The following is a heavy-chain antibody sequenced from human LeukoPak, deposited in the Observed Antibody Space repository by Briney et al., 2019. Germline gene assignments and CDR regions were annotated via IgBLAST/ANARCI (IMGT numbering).Heavy chain of an antibody. J-gene: IGHJ4*02. CDR1: GASITNFEW. D-gene: IGHD5-12*01. CDR2: IRFNGMT. Sequence: SETLSLTCSVSGASITNFEWWSWVRQPPGKGLEWIGEIRFNGMTNYNPSLKSRVTMSIDKSKNQFSLNLSSVTAADTAVYYCARVIYSYLDYWGQGTLVTVSS. CDR3: ARVIYSYLDY. V-gene: IGHV4/OR15-8*02.